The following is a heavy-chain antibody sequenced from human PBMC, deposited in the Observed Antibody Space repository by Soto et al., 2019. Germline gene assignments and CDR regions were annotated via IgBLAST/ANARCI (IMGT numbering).Heavy chain of an antibody. Sequence: EVRLVESGGGLVKPGGSLRLSCAASGFTFSSYSMNWVRQAPGKGLEWVSSISSSSSYIYYADSVKGRFTISRDNAKNSLSLKRNSLRAEDTAVYYCARERTTGTTLDYYYGMDVWGQGTTVTVSS. D-gene: IGHD1-1*01. CDR3: ARERTTGTTLDYYYGMDV. J-gene: IGHJ6*02. CDR1: GFTFSSYS. V-gene: IGHV3-21*01. CDR2: ISSSSSYI.